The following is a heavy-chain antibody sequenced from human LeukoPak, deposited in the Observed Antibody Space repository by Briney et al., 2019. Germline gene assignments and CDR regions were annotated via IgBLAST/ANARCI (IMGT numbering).Heavy chain of an antibody. Sequence: GGSLRLSCAASGFTFSDYYMSWIRQAPGKGLEWVSYISSSGSTIYYADSVKGRFTISRDNAKNSLYLQMNSLRAEDTAVYYCARAPKFRLVGVPKGPFDPWGQGTLVTVSS. J-gene: IGHJ5*02. CDR2: ISSSGSTI. V-gene: IGHV3-11*01. D-gene: IGHD1-26*01. CDR1: GFTFSDYY. CDR3: ARAPKFRLVGVPKGPFDP.